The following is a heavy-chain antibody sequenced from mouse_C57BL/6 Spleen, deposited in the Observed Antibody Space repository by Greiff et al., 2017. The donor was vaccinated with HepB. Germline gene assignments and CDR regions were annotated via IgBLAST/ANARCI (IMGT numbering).Heavy chain of an antibody. CDR2: IYPGSGST. CDR3: AREGDGGDNYAMDY. V-gene: IGHV1-55*01. Sequence: QVQLQQPGAELVKPGASVKMSCKASGYTFTSYWITWVKQRPGPGLEWIGDIYPGSGSTNYNEKFKSKATLTVDTSSSTAYMQLSSLTSEDAAVYYCAREGDGGDNYAMDYWGQGTSVTVSS. D-gene: IGHD2-13*01. J-gene: IGHJ4*01. CDR1: GYTFTSYW.